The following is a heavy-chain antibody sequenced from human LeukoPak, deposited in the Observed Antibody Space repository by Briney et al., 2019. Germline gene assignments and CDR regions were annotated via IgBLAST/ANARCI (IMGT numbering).Heavy chain of an antibody. V-gene: IGHV3-30-3*01. CDR1: GFTFSSYA. Sequence: GGSLRHSCAASGFTFSSYAMHWVRQAPGKGLEWVAVISDDGSNKYYADSVKGRFTISRDNSKNTLYLQMNSLRAEDTAVYYCARGQGLKGAFDIWGQGTMVTVSS. J-gene: IGHJ3*02. CDR3: ARGQGLKGAFDI. CDR2: ISDDGSNK.